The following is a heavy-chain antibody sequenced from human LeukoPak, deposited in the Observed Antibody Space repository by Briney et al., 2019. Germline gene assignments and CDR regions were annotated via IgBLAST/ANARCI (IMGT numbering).Heavy chain of an antibody. D-gene: IGHD3-9*01. Sequence: SETLSLTCTVSGGSISGYYWSWIRQPPGKRLEWIGYIYYSGSTIYNPSLKSRVTISVDTSKNQVSLELSSVTAADTAVYYCARGRYFDWLPSNWFDPRGQGTLVTVSS. CDR2: IYYSGST. CDR3: ARGRYFDWLPSNWFDP. V-gene: IGHV4-59*01. J-gene: IGHJ5*02. CDR1: GGSISGYY.